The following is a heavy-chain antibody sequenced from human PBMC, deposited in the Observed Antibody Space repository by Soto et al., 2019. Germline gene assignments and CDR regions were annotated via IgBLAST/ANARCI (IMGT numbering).Heavy chain of an antibody. CDR1: GFTFSSYS. CDR2: ISSSSSTI. Sequence: GGSLRLSCAASGFTFSSYSMNWVRQAPGKGLECVSYISSSSSTIYYADSVKGRFTISRDNAKNSLYLQMNSLRAEDTAVYYCARRPSYYDSSGYSLNDAFDIWGQGTMVTVSS. V-gene: IGHV3-48*01. CDR3: ARRPSYYDSSGYSLNDAFDI. J-gene: IGHJ3*02. D-gene: IGHD3-22*01.